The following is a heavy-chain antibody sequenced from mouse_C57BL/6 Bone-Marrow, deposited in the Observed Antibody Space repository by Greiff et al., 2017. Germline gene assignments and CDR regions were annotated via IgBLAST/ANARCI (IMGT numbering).Heavy chain of an antibody. CDR1: GYTFTSYW. CDR3: ARKNFCYGSSYAMDY. J-gene: IGHJ4*01. Sequence: QVQLQQPGAELVRPGSSVKLSCKASGYTFTSYWMDWVKQRPGQGLEWIGNIYPSDSETHYNQKFKDQSTLTVDKSSSTADMQLSSLTSEDSAVYYCARKNFCYGSSYAMDYWGQGTSVTVSS. V-gene: IGHV1-61*01. D-gene: IGHD1-1*01. CDR2: IYPSDSET.